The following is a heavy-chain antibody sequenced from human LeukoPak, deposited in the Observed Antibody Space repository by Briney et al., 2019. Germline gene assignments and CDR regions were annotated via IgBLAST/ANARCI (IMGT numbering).Heavy chain of an antibody. CDR3: AKATYGSGSDYILGFDY. CDR2: ISGSGGST. D-gene: IGHD3-10*01. J-gene: IGHJ4*02. Sequence: PGGSLRLSCAASEFTGSYAMSWVRQAPGKGLEWVSGISGSGGSTYYADSVKGRLTISRDNSKNTLYPQMNSLRAEDTAVYYCAKATYGSGSDYILGFDYWGQGTLVTVSS. V-gene: IGHV3-23*01. CDR1: EFTGSYA.